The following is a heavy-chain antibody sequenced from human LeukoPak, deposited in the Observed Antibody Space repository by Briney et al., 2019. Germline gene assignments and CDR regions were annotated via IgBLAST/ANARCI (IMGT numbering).Heavy chain of an antibody. CDR3: AREFRNWFDS. CDR2: TYYTSKWYN. Sequence: SQTLSLTCAISGDSVPSNIAAWNWIRQSPSRGLEWLGRTYYTSKWYNDYVVSVKSRITINPDTSKYQFSLHLNSVTPEDSAVYYCAREFRNWFDSWGQGTLVTVSS. V-gene: IGHV6-1*01. CDR1: GDSVPSNIAA. J-gene: IGHJ5*01.